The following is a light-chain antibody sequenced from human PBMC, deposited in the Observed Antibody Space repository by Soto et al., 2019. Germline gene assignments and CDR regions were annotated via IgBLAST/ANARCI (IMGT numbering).Light chain of an antibody. CDR3: QQYNSYSSIT. CDR1: QSISSW. V-gene: IGKV1-5*01. J-gene: IGKJ5*01. CDR2: DAS. Sequence: QMTPSPSTLSASVGDRVTITCRASQSISSWLAWYQQKPGKAPKLLIYDASSLESGVPSRFSGSGSGTEFTLTISRLQPDDFATYYCQQYNSYSSITFGQGTRLEIK.